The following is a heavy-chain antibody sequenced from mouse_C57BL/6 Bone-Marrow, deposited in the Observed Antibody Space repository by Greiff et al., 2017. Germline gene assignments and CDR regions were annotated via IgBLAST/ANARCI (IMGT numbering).Heavy chain of an antibody. CDR2: INPYNGGT. J-gene: IGHJ3*01. D-gene: IGHD1-1*01. V-gene: IGHV1-19*01. CDR1: GYTFTDYY. Sequence: EVQLQQSGPVLVKPGASVKMSCKASGYTFTDYYMNWVKQSHGKSLEWIGVINPYNGGTSYNQQFKGKATLTVDKSSSTAYMELNSLTSEDSAVYYCASGTTVVAPGFAYWGQGTLVTVSA. CDR3: ASGTTVVAPGFAY.